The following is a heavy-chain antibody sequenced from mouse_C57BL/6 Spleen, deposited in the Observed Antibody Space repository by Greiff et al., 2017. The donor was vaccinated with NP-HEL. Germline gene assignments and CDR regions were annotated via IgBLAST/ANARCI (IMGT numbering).Heavy chain of an antibody. CDR3: ARGGTVVASMNFDV. CDR1: GFTFSSYA. CDR2: ISDGGSYT. D-gene: IGHD1-1*01. Sequence: EVQGVESGGGLVKPGGSLKLSCAASGFTFSSYAMSWVRQTPEKRLEWVATISDGGSYTYYPDNVKGRFTISRDNAKNNLYLQMSHLKSEDTAMYYCARGGTVVASMNFDVWGTGTTVTVSS. J-gene: IGHJ1*03. V-gene: IGHV5-4*01.